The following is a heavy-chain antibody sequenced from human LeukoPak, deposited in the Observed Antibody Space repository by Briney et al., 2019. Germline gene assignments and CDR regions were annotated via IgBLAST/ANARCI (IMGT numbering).Heavy chain of an antibody. CDR2: ISGSGDSR. V-gene: IGHV3-23*01. J-gene: IGHJ4*02. D-gene: IGHD1-26*01. CDR3: ARYSGSYYYPPAWDL. Sequence: GGSLRLSCAASGFTFSDYDLNWVRQAPGKGPEWVSGISGSGDSRYADSVKGRFTISRDNSKNTLYLQMDSLRADDTAVYYCARYSGSYYYPPAWDLWGQGTLVTVSS. CDR1: GFTFSDYD.